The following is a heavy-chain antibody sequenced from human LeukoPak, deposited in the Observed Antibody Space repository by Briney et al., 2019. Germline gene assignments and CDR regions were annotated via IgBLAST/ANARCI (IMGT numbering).Heavy chain of an antibody. CDR3: ARGLSITMVRGAYFDY. V-gene: IGHV1-18*01. J-gene: IGHJ4*02. CDR2: ISAYNGNT. Sequence: ASVKVSCKASGYTFTSYGISWVRQAPGQGLEWMGWISAYNGNTNYAQKLQGRVTMTTDTSTSTAYMELSSLRSEDTAVYYCARGLSITMVRGAYFDYWGQGTLVTVSS. D-gene: IGHD3-10*01. CDR1: GYTFTSYG.